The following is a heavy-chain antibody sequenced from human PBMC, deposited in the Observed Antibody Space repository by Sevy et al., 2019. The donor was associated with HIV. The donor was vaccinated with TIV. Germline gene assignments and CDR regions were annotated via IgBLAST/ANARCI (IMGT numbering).Heavy chain of an antibody. J-gene: IGHJ4*02. CDR1: GDSISNYY. D-gene: IGHD3-10*01. CDR3: ARGASGYFDPLDY. CDR2: IYYSGST. Sequence: TLSLTCSVSGDSISNYYWNWIRQPPGKGLEWIAYIYYSGSTNYNPSLKSRVTISVDTSKNQFSLKLSSVTAADTAVYYCARGASGYFDPLDYWGQGTLVTVSS. V-gene: IGHV4-59*01.